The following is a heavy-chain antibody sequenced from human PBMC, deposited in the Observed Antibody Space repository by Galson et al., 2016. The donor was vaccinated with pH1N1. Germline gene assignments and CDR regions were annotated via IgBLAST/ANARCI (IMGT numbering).Heavy chain of an antibody. CDR3: ARVDFGGKLGD. V-gene: IGHV4-61*02. CDR2: MYTSGTT. CDR1: GGSISSSIYY. D-gene: IGHD3-10*01. Sequence: TLSLTCTVSGGSISSSIYYWNWIRQPAGKGLEWIGRMYTSGTTTYNPSLNSRVIISADTSRNQFSLKLTSVTAADTAVYFCARVDFGGKLGDWGQGTQVTVSS. J-gene: IGHJ4*02.